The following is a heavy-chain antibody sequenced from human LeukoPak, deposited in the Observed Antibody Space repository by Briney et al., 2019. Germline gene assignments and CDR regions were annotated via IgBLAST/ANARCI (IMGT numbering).Heavy chain of an antibody. Sequence: GGSLRLSCEASGFTVSSNYMSWVRQAPGKGLEWVSVIYSDSSAYYADSVKGRFTISRDNSKNTLYLQMNSVRAEDTAVYYCARDSAFRAYRSSYSDYWGQGTLVTVSS. CDR1: GFTVSSNY. J-gene: IGHJ4*02. D-gene: IGHD6-13*01. V-gene: IGHV3-66*01. CDR3: ARDSAFRAYRSSYSDY. CDR2: IYSDSSA.